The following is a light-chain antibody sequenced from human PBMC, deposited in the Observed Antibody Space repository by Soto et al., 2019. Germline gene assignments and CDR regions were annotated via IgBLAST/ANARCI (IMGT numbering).Light chain of an antibody. CDR3: QQSPNNPT. V-gene: IGKV1-39*01. Sequence: DIQMTQSPSSLSASVGDIPTITCRASQSIAYYLNWYLQSPGKATKLLIYGASSLQGGVPSRFSGSGSGTDFTLTISGLQPEDFGTYYCQQSPNNPTFGGGTKVDIQ. CDR2: GAS. J-gene: IGKJ4*01. CDR1: QSIAYY.